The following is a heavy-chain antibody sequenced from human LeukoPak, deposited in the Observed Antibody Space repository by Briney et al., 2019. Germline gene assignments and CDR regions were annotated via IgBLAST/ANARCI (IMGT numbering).Heavy chain of an antibody. CDR3: AGRLRMIVYVAFDI. V-gene: IGHV4-59*08. CDR2: IYYSGST. J-gene: IGHJ3*02. Sequence: SETLSPTCTVSGGSISSYYWSWIRQPPGKGLEWIGYIYYSGSTNYNPSLKSRVTISVDTSKNQFSLKLSSVTAADTAVYYCAGRLRMIVYVAFDIWGQGTMVTVSS. D-gene: IGHD3-22*01. CDR1: GGSISSYY.